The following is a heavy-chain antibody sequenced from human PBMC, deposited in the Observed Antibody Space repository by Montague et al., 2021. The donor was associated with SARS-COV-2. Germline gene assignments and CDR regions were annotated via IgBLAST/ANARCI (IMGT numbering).Heavy chain of an antibody. V-gene: IGHV4-39*01. CDR2: IYYSGST. Sequence: SETLSFTCTVSGGSISSSSYYWGWIRQPPGKGLEWIGSIYYSGSTYYNPSLKSRVTISVDTSKNQFSLKLSSVTAAGTAVYYCARHGKTRIAMIVVVIGYFDYWGQGTLVTVSS. CDR3: ARHGKTRIAMIVVVIGYFDY. D-gene: IGHD3-22*01. J-gene: IGHJ4*02. CDR1: GGSISSSSYY.